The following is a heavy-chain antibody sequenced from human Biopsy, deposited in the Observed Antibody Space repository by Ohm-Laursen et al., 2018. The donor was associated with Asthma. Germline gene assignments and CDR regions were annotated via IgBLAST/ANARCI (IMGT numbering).Heavy chain of an antibody. CDR2: VNTGNGDT. CDR3: ARTYYDFLTGQVKDVFGV. D-gene: IGHD3-9*01. V-gene: IGHV1-3*04. Sequence: ASVKVSCKASGYNFISFAIHWVRQDPGQRLEWMGWVNTGNGDTKYSQKFQGRVTITRDTSASTAYMELRSLRSEDTATYYCARTYYDFLTGQVKDVFGVWGQGTMVTVPS. CDR1: GYNFISFA. J-gene: IGHJ3*01.